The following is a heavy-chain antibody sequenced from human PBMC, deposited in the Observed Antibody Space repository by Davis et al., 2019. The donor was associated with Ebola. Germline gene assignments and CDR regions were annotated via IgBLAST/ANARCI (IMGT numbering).Heavy chain of an antibody. CDR1: GGSISSYY. D-gene: IGHD2/OR15-2a*01. J-gene: IGHJ4*02. Sequence: MPSETLSLTCGVSGGSISSYYWGWIRQSPERGLEWIGTFYYSGTSFYNPSLKSRVTISVDTSKNQFSLRLISVTAADTAVYYCARGRPFFWGQGTQVTVSS. V-gene: IGHV4-39*07. CDR2: FYYSGTS. CDR3: ARGRPFF.